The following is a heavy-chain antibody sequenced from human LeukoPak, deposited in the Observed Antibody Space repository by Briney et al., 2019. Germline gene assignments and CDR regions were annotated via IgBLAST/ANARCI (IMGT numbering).Heavy chain of an antibody. J-gene: IGHJ4*02. V-gene: IGHV1-2*02. CDR3: ARYHDYGDFVS. CDR2: INPTTGGT. D-gene: IGHD4/OR15-4a*01. Sequence: GASVKVSCKASGYTFTGYYMNWVRQAPGQGLEWMGWINPTTGGTNSARKFQGRVTMTRDTSISTAYMELSRLTSDDTAVYYCARYHDYGDFVSWGQGSLVTVSS. CDR1: GYTFTGYY.